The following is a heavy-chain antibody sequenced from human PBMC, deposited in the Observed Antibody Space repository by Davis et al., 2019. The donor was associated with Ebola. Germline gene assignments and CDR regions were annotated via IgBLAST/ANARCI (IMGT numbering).Heavy chain of an antibody. CDR1: GFTFSSYS. CDR2: TSHDASNE. D-gene: IGHD3-16*01. CDR3: ATGATYYYDY. Sequence: PGGSLRLSCAASGFTFSSYSMHWVRQAPGKGLEWVAVTSHDASNESCADFVKGRFTISRDNSMRTVFLQMTNLRPEDTAVYYCATGATYYYDYWGQGTQVTVSS. V-gene: IGHV3-30-3*01. J-gene: IGHJ4*02.